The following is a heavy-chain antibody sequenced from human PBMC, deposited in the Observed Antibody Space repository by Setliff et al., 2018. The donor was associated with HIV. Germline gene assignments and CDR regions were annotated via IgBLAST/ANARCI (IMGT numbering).Heavy chain of an antibody. CDR1: GGSISSGGFY. CDR2: IYYSGST. V-gene: IGHV4-31*03. D-gene: IGHD3-3*01. Sequence: PSETLSLTCTVSGGSISSGGFYWTWIRQHPGKGLEWIGYIYYSGSTYYNPSLKSRLTISLDTSKNQYSLKLTSVTAADTAVYYCAIDNPHFGVASSYFYGMDVWGQGTTVTVSS. J-gene: IGHJ6*02. CDR3: AIDNPHFGVASSYFYGMDV.